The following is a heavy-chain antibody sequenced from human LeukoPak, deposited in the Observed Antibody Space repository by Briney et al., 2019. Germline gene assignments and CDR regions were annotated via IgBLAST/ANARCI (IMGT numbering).Heavy chain of an antibody. V-gene: IGHV4-34*01. CDR3: ARDWLGGARYNWFDP. J-gene: IGHJ5*02. Sequence: SETLSLTCAVYGGSFSDYYWNWIRQPPGKGLEWIGEINLSGITNYNPSLKSRVTMSLDTSKNQFSLKLTSVTAADTAVYYCARDWLGGARYNWFDPWGQGTLVTVSS. CDR1: GGSFSDYY. CDR2: INLSGIT. D-gene: IGHD6-19*01.